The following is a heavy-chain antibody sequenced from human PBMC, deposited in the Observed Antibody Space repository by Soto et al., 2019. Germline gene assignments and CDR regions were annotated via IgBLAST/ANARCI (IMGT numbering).Heavy chain of an antibody. D-gene: IGHD3-3*01. J-gene: IGHJ6*02. CDR1: GGSISSYY. Sequence: ETLSRTCTVSGGSISSYYWSWIRQPPGKGLEWIGYIYYSGSTNYNPSLKSRVTISVDTSKNQFSLKLSSVTAADTAVYYCARDMYDVWSGPDYYYYGMDVWGQGTTVTVSS. V-gene: IGHV4-59*01. CDR3: ARDMYDVWSGPDYYYYGMDV. CDR2: IYYSGST.